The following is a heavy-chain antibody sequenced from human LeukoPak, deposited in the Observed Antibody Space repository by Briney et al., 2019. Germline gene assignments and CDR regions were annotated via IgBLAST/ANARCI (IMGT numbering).Heavy chain of an antibody. J-gene: IGHJ3*02. CDR1: GFTFSSYA. CDR3: AKDLSRSLYGSGRFGAFDI. D-gene: IGHD3-10*01. CDR2: ISGSGGST. Sequence: GGSLRLSCAASGFTFSSYAMSWVRQAPGKGLEWVSAISGSGGSTYYADSVKGRFTISRDNSKNTLYLQMNSLRAEDTAVYYCAKDLSRSLYGSGRFGAFDIWGQGTMVTVSS. V-gene: IGHV3-23*01.